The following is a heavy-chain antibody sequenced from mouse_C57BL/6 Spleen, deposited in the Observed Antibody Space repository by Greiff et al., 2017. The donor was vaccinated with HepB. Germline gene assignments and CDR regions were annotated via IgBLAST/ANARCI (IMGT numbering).Heavy chain of an antibody. Sequence: VQLQQSGAELVRPGTSVKVSCKASGYAFTNYLIEWVKQRPGQGLEWIGVINPGSGGTNYNEKFKGKATLTADKSSSTAYMQLSSLTSEDSAVYFCARTRTYYSNLGYWGQGTTLTVSS. CDR3: ARTRTYYSNLGY. V-gene: IGHV1-54*01. J-gene: IGHJ2*01. CDR1: GYAFTNYL. CDR2: INPGSGGT. D-gene: IGHD2-5*01.